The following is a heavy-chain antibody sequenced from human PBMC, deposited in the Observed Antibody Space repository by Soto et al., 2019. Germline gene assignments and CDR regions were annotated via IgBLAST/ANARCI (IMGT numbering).Heavy chain of an antibody. CDR1: GFIFVIFA. CDR3: ARDPPPPDY. CDR2: ISAYNGNT. Sequence: SVKVPCNASGFIFVIFAIIWRRKGTGPGLEWMGWISAYNGNTNYAQKLQGRVTMTTDTSTSTAYMELRSLRSDDTAVYYCARDPPPPDYWGQGTLVTVSS. V-gene: IGHV1-18*01. J-gene: IGHJ4*02.